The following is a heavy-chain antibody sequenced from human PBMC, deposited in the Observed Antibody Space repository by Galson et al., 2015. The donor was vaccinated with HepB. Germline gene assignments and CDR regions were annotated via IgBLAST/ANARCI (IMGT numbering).Heavy chain of an antibody. CDR3: ARDGLVVPPAARQLYYFDY. CDR2: IYYSGTT. V-gene: IGHV4-39*07. J-gene: IGHJ4*02. D-gene: IGHD2-2*01. CDR1: GGSIRSSNYY. Sequence: ETLSLTCTVSGGSIRSSNYYWGWIRQPPGKGLEWIGSIYYSGTTFYNPSLKSRVTISVDTSKNQFSLKLSSVTAADTAVYYCARDGLVVPPAARQLYYFDYWGQGTLVTVSS.